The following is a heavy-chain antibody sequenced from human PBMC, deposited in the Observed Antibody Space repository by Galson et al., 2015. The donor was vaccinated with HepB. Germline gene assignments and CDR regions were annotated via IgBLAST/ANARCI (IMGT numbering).Heavy chain of an antibody. J-gene: IGHJ3*01. CDR2: IVPIFAKS. CDR1: GGSFSTSA. V-gene: IGHV1-69*13. CDR3: ARRGTPHGLDAFDF. D-gene: IGHD1-14*01. Sequence: SVKVSCKASGGSFSTSAISWVRQAPGQGLEWMGGIVPIFAKSGYAPKFQGRLTISADESTNTISMDLSSLRSDDTAVYYCARRGTPHGLDAFDFWGQGTLVTVSS.